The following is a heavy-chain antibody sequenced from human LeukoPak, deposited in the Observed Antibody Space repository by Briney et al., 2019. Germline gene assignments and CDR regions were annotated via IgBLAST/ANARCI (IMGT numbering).Heavy chain of an antibody. CDR3: ATDFYDST. V-gene: IGHV3-15*04. J-gene: IGHJ5*02. Sequence: SGGSLRLSCAASGLTVTNAWMNWVRQAPGKGLEWVGRIASKTDGGTTDYAAPVKGRFTISRDDSKDTLYLQMNSLQTEDTAVYYCATDFYDSTWGQGTLVTVSS. CDR2: IASKTDGGTT. CDR1: GLTVTNAW. D-gene: IGHD3-22*01.